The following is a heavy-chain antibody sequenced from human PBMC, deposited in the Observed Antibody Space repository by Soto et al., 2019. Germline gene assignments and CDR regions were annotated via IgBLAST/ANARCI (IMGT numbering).Heavy chain of an antibody. J-gene: IGHJ5*02. V-gene: IGHV2-5*02. CDR1: GSSLRTSGVG. Sequence: QITLKESGPTLVKPTQTLTLTCTLSGSSLRTSGVGVAWIRQPPGKALEWVALIYWDDDKRYSPSLKSRLTITQAPSNTPVVLTMTNMEPVDTGTYFCAHFLATRHAGISFDPWGQGTLVTVSS. D-gene: IGHD1-1*01. CDR2: IYWDDDK. CDR3: AHFLATRHAGISFDP.